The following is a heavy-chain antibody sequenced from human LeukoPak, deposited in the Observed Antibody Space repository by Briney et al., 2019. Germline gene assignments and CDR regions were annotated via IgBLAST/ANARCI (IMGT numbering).Heavy chain of an antibody. J-gene: IGHJ3*02. CDR2: FDPEDGET. CDR1: GYTLTELS. CDR3: ATALWFRDSSLDDAFDI. V-gene: IGHV1-24*01. D-gene: IGHD3-10*01. Sequence: ASVKVSCKVSGYTLTELSIHWVRQAPGKGLEWMGGFDPEDGETIYAQKFQGRVTMTEDTSTDTAYMELSSLRSEDTAVYYCATALWFRDSSLDDAFDIWGQGTMVTVSS.